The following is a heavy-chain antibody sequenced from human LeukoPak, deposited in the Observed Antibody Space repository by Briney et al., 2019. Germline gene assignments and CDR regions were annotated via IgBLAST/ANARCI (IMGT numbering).Heavy chain of an antibody. Sequence: SGGSLRLSCAASGFTFSSYGMNWVRQAPGKGLEWVSSISSSSNYIYDADSVKGRFTISRDNAKNSLYLQMNSLSAEDTAVYYCLRDHSKDAAMKFDYWGQGTLVTVSS. CDR3: LRDHSKDAAMKFDY. D-gene: IGHD5-12*01. CDR2: ISSSSNYI. J-gene: IGHJ4*02. CDR1: GFTFSSYG. V-gene: IGHV3-21*01.